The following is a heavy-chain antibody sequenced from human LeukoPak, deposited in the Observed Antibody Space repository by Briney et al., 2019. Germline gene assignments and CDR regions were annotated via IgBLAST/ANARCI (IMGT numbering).Heavy chain of an antibody. Sequence: SETLSLTYTVSGGSISSGDYYWSWIRQPPGRGLEWIGYIYYSGSTYYNPSLKSRVTISVGTSKNQFSLKLSSVTAADTAVYYCARRYYYDSSGYYYLDYWGQGTLVTVSS. D-gene: IGHD3-22*01. CDR1: GGSISSGDYY. CDR3: ARRYYYDSSGYYYLDY. CDR2: IYYSGST. J-gene: IGHJ4*02. V-gene: IGHV4-30-4*01.